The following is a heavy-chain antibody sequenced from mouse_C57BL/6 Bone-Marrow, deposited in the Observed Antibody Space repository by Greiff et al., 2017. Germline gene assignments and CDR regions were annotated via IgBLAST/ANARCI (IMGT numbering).Heavy chain of an antibody. CDR2: IDPDTGGT. V-gene: IGHV1-15*01. D-gene: IGHD1-1*01. J-gene: IGHJ3*02. CDR1: GYTFTDYE. CDR3: TRRGDHGSCVFGY. Sequence: VQLQQSGAELVRPGASVTLSCKASGYTFTDYEMHWVKQTPVHGLEWIGAIDPDTGGTAYNQKFKGKAILTADKSSSTAYMELRSLTSEDSAVYYCTRRGDHGSCVFGYWGQGTTVTVAA.